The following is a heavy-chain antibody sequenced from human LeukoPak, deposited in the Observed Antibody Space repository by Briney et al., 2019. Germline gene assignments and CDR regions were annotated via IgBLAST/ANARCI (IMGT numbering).Heavy chain of an antibody. CDR2: ISSSSSYI. CDR1: GFTFSSYS. V-gene: IGHV3-21*01. CDR3: ARASGGGFEAGYGMDV. Sequence: GGSLRLSCAASGFTFSSYSMNWVRQAPGKGLEWVSSISSSSSYIYYADSVKGRFTISRDNAKNSLYLQMNSLRAEDTAVYYCARASGGGFEAGYGMDVWGQGTTVTVSS. D-gene: IGHD3-10*01. J-gene: IGHJ6*02.